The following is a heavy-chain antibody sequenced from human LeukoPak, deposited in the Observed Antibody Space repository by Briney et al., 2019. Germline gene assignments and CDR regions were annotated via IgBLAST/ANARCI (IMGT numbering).Heavy chain of an antibody. Sequence: SETLSLTCSVSGGSISSGDFSWGWIRQPPGKGLEWIGNIRYTGSTFYKSSLKSRLTISVDTSKNQFSLKLSSVTAADTAVYYCARHRTYDSTDPWGQGILVTVSS. CDR2: IRYTGST. CDR3: ARHRTYDSTDP. CDR1: GGSISSGDFS. V-gene: IGHV4-39*01. D-gene: IGHD3-22*01. J-gene: IGHJ5*02.